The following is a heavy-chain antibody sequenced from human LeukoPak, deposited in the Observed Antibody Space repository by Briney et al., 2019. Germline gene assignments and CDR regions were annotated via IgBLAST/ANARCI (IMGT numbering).Heavy chain of an antibody. Sequence: ASVTVSYKASGYTFSNYGISWVRQAPGQGLEGMGWISCYNGDTKYAQKFQGRVTITTDTSTSTTYMELRSLRSDDTAVYYCARDNPYYYLYWGQGTLVTVSS. J-gene: IGHJ4*02. CDR3: ARDNPYYYLY. D-gene: IGHD3-22*01. CDR1: GYTFSNYG. CDR2: ISCYNGDT. V-gene: IGHV1-18*01.